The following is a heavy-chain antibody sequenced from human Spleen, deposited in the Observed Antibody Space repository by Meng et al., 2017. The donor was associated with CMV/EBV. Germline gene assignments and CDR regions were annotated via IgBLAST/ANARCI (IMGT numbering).Heavy chain of an antibody. D-gene: IGHD3-3*01. CDR2: IHYTGSA. CDR1: GASISTSTYY. CDR3: AREKGTNFRSGYHNWFDP. Sequence: SETLSLTCTVSGASISTSTYYWGWIRQSPGRGLEWIASIHYTGSAYYSPSLKSPVTISVDTSTNQFSLKLTSVTAADTAMYYCAREKGTNFRSGYHNWFDPWGQGTLVTVSS. J-gene: IGHJ5*02. V-gene: IGHV4-39*07.